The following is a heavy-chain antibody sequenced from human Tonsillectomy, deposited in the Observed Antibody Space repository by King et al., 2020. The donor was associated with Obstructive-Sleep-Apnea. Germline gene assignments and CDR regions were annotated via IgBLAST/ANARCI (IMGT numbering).Heavy chain of an antibody. CDR1: GYVFTSFG. CDR3: ARGDLTELDVVRTGNWFDP. D-gene: IGHD4/OR15-4a*01. V-gene: IGHV1-18*04. J-gene: IGHJ5*02. Sequence: QLVQSGAEVKKPGASVKVSCKASGYVFTSFGITWVRQAPGQGLEWMGWINPYNGKTHYAQNFQGRVTLTTDTFTTSGYMELMSLRLDDTAVYYCARGDLTELDVVRTGNWFDPWGQGTLVIVSS. CDR2: INPYNGKT.